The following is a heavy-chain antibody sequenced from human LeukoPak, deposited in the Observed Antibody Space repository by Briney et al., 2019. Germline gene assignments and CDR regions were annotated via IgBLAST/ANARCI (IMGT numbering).Heavy chain of an antibody. CDR2: ISYDGSNK. V-gene: IGHV3-30*18. Sequence: GGSLRLSCAASGFTFSSYGMHWVRQAPGKGLEGVAVISYDGSNKYYADSVKGRFTISRDNSKNTLYLQMNSLRAEDTAVYYCAKDRSWGLANDAFDIWGQGTMVTVSS. J-gene: IGHJ3*02. CDR1: GFTFSSYG. D-gene: IGHD3-16*01. CDR3: AKDRSWGLANDAFDI.